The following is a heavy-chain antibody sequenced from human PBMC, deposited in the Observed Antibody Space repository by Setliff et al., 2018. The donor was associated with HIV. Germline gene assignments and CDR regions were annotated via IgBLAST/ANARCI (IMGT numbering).Heavy chain of an antibody. Sequence: PGGSLRLSCAASGFTFSTYWMHWVRHAPGKGLVWVSRINPDGSNTDYADSVKGRFTFSRDNAKNTLYLQMNSLRAEDTAVYYCTTDSTGYFAYWGQGTLVTVSS. CDR2: INPDGSNT. D-gene: IGHD3-22*01. J-gene: IGHJ4*02. V-gene: IGHV3-74*01. CDR3: TTDSTGYFAY. CDR1: GFTFSTYW.